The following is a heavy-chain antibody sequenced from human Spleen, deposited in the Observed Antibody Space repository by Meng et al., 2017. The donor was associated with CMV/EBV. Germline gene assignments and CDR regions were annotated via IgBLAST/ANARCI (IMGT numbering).Heavy chain of an antibody. J-gene: IGHJ3*02. V-gene: IGHV1-2*02. CDR3: ARDRDSTSGLDAFDI. D-gene: IGHD2-2*01. CDR1: GYIFTDYQ. Sequence: ASVKVSCKTSGYIFTDYQIHWVRQAPGQGLEWMGWINPNSGGTNYAQNFQGRVTMTRDTSSSTAYMELNRLTSDDTAVYYCARDRDSTSGLDAFDIWGQGTMVTVSS. CDR2: INPNSGGT.